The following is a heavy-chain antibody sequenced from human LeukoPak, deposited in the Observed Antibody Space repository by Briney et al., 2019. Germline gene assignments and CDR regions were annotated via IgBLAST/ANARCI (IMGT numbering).Heavy chain of an antibody. Sequence: SSETLSLTCTVSGGSISSGDYYWSWIRQPPGKDLEWIGYIYYSGSTYYNPSLKSRVTISVDTSKNQFSLKLSSVTAADTAVYYCAREIDGDFDYWGQGTLVTVSS. CDR2: IYYSGST. CDR1: GGSISSGDYY. CDR3: AREIDGDFDY. J-gene: IGHJ4*02. D-gene: IGHD4-17*01. V-gene: IGHV4-30-4*01.